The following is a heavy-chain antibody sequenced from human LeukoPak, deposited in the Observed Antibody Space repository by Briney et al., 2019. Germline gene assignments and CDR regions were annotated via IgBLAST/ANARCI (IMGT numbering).Heavy chain of an antibody. V-gene: IGHV3-23*01. J-gene: IGHJ3*02. CDR3: AKGTGYSSSNAFDI. Sequence: LSGGSLRLSCAASGFTFSSYAMSWVRQAPGKGLEWVSGISGSGGGTYYADSVKGRFTISRDNSKNTLYLQMNSLRAEDTAVYYCAKGTGYSSSNAFDIWGQGTMVTVSS. D-gene: IGHD6-19*01. CDR1: GFTFSSYA. CDR2: ISGSGGGT.